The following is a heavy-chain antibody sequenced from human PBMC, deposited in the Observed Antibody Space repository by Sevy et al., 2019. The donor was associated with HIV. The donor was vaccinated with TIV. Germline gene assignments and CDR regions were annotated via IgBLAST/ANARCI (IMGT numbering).Heavy chain of an antibody. CDR2: ISSDGAIK. D-gene: IGHD1-26*01. V-gene: IGHV3-30-3*02. Sequence: GGSLRLSCVTSGFTFRNHAMHWVRQAPGKGLEWVAVISSDGAIKYYADSAKGRFTFSRDNSKSTLYLQMNSLRPEDTAMYYCAKSYSGSYYIPYDAFDMWGQGTMVTVSS. CDR3: AKSYSGSYYIPYDAFDM. CDR1: GFTFRNHA. J-gene: IGHJ3*02.